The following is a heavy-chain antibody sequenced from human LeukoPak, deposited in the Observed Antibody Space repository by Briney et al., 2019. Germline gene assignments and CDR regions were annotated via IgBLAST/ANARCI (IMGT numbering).Heavy chain of an antibody. CDR3: ARNRGDIVLIVELGWNGMDV. J-gene: IGHJ6*02. CDR2: NNPSGGST. D-gene: IGHD2-8*01. CDR1: GYTFTSYY. Sequence: ASVKVSCKASGYTFTSYYMHWVRQAPGQGLEWMGINNPSGGSTSYAQKFQGRVTMTRDTSTSTVYMELSSLRSEDTAVYYCARNRGDIVLIVELGWNGMDVWGQGTTVTVSS. V-gene: IGHV1-46*01.